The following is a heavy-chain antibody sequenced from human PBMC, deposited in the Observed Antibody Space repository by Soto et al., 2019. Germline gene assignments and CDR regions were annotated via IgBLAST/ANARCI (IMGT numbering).Heavy chain of an antibody. CDR3: ARFSTLGKDYGVVV. J-gene: IGHJ6*02. V-gene: IGHV4-30-4*01. Sequence: QVQLQESGPGLVKPSETLSLTCSVSSGSISSSDYYWSLIRQPPGKGLEWIGYINYSGRTYYKPSLKNRLSVSIDTSKNQFSQRLTSVTVADTAVYFCARFSTLGKDYGVVVWGQGTTVTVSS. D-gene: IGHD3-3*02. CDR2: INYSGRT. CDR1: SGSISSSDYY.